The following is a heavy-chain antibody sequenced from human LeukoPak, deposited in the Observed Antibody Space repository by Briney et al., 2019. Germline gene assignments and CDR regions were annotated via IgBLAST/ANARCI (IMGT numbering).Heavy chain of an antibody. D-gene: IGHD6-19*01. V-gene: IGHV4-59*01. Sequence: SETLSLTCTVSGGSISSYYWSWIRQHPGKGLEWIGYIYYSGSTYYNPSLKSRVTISVDTSKNQFSLKLSSVTVADTAVYYCARGVGKGSFGYSSGPSFDYWGQGTLVTVSS. J-gene: IGHJ4*02. CDR2: IYYSGST. CDR1: GGSISSYY. CDR3: ARGVGKGSFGYSSGPSFDY.